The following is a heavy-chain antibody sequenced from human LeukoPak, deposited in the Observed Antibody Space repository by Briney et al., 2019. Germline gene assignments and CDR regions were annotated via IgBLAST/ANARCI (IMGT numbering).Heavy chain of an antibody. CDR3: ARGGLWGYSNNVPLEFDY. D-gene: IGHD4-11*01. CDR2: INHSGST. J-gene: IGHJ4*02. V-gene: IGHV4-34*01. Sequence: SETLSLTCAVYGGSFSGYYWSWIREPPGKGLEWIGEINHSGSTNYNPSLKSRVTISVDTSKNQFSLKLSAVTAADTAVYYCARGGLWGYSNNVPLEFDYWGQGTLVTVSS. CDR1: GGSFSGYY.